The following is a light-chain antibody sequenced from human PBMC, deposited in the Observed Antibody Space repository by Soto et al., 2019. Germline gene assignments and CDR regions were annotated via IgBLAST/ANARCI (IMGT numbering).Light chain of an antibody. Sequence: DIVMTQSPLSLSVTPGEPASISCRSSQSPLHRNGNIYLDWYLQKPGQSPQLLIYSVSNRASGVPERFSGSGPGTDFTLKISRVEAEDVGIYYCMNAVQTLTFGGGTKLEI. CDR2: SVS. CDR1: QSPLHRNGNIY. CDR3: MNAVQTLT. V-gene: IGKV2-28*01. J-gene: IGKJ4*01.